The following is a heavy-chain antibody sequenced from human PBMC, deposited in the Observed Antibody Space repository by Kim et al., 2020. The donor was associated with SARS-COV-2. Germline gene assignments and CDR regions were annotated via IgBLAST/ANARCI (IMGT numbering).Heavy chain of an antibody. CDR3: VRDVPYYYDKKSDFGLDV. CDR2: IKRDGSEK. D-gene: IGHD3-22*01. V-gene: IGHV3-7*03. J-gene: IGHJ6*01. CDR1: GFMFTDYW. Sequence: GESLKISCAASGFMFTDYWMSWVRQAPGKGLEWVAIIKRDGSEKHYADSVRGRFTISRDNIERSVFLQMNSLRVEDTAVYYCVRDVPYYYDKKSDFGLDV.